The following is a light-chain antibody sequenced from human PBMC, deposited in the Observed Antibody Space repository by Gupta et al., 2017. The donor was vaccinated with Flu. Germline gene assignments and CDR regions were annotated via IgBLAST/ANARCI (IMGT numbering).Light chain of an antibody. CDR2: LGS. V-gene: IGKV2-28*01. CDR3: MQAIQTPLT. CDR1: QSILHSNGYNY. Sequence: DIVMTQSPLSLPVTPGAPASISCRSSQSILHSNGYNYLDWYLQKPGQSPQLLIYLGSNRASGVPDRFSGSGSGTDFTLKISRVEAEDVGVYYCMQAIQTPLTFGGGTKVEIK. J-gene: IGKJ4*01.